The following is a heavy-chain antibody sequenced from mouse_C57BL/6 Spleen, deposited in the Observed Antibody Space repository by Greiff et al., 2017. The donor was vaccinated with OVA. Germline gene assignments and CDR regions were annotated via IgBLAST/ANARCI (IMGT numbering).Heavy chain of an antibody. CDR3: ARRIYYGNYGGYFDV. D-gene: IGHD2-1*01. J-gene: IGHJ1*03. V-gene: IGHV1-26*01. Sequence: VQLQQSGPELVKPGASVKISCKASGYTFTDYYMNWVKQSHGKSLEWIGDINPNNGGTSYNQKFKGKATLTVDKSSSTAYMELRSLTSEDSAVYYCARRIYYGNYGGYFDVWGTGTTVTVSS. CDR2: INPNNGGT. CDR1: GYTFTDYY.